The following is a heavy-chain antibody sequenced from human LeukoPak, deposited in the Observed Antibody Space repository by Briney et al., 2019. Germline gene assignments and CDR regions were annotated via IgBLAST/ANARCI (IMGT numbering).Heavy chain of an antibody. J-gene: IGHJ6*02. V-gene: IGHV1-18*01. CDR2: ISDYNGNT. Sequence: ASVKVSCKASGYTFTSYGISWVRQAPGRGLEWMGWISDYNGNTNYAQKLQGRVTMTTDTSTSTAYMELRSLRSDDTAVYYCARDCSSTSCYKEWYSYYYGMDVWGQGTTVTVSS. CDR1: GYTFTSYG. CDR3: ARDCSSTSCYKEWYSYYYGMDV. D-gene: IGHD2-2*02.